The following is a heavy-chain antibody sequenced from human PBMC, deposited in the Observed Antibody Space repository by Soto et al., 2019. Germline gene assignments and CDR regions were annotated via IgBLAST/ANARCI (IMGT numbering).Heavy chain of an antibody. D-gene: IGHD6-13*01. V-gene: IGHV5-10-1*01. Sequence: PGESLKISCKGSGYSFTSYWISWVRQMPGKGLEWMGRIDPSDSYTNYSPSFQGHVAISADKSISTAYLQWSSLKASDTALFSCARLQAEAGDKDLPFDYGGQGTLVTVSS. J-gene: IGHJ4*02. CDR2: IDPSDSYT. CDR1: GYSFTSYW. CDR3: ARLQAEAGDKDLPFDY.